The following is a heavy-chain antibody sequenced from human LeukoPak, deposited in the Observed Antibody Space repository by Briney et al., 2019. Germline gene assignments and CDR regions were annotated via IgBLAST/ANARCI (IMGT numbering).Heavy chain of an antibody. J-gene: IGHJ4*02. D-gene: IGHD4-11*01. CDR3: ARVRVFYSYFDY. Sequence: SETLSLTCTVSGGSISSYYWSWIRQPPGKGLEWIGYIYYSGSTCYNPSLKSRVTISVDTSKNQFSLKLSSVTAADTAVYYCARVRVFYSYFDYWGQGTLVTVSS. CDR2: IYYSGST. V-gene: IGHV4-30-4*01. CDR1: GGSISSYY.